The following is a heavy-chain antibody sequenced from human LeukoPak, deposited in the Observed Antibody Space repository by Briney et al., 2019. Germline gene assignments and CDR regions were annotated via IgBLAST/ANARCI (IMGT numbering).Heavy chain of an antibody. J-gene: IGHJ4*02. D-gene: IGHD5-24*01. Sequence: ASVKVSCKASGGTFSSYAISWVRQARGQGLEWMGGIIPIFGTANYAQKFQGRVTITTDESTSTAYMELSSLRSEDTAVYYCARERDEDMATISYFDYWGQGTLVTVSS. CDR2: IIPIFGTA. V-gene: IGHV1-69*05. CDR1: GGTFSSYA. CDR3: ARERDEDMATISYFDY.